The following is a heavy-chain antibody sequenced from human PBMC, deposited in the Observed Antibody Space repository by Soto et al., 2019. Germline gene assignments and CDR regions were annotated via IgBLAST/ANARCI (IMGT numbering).Heavy chain of an antibody. J-gene: IGHJ4*02. V-gene: IGHV3-23*01. CDR3: AKEHGSGSCSDY. Sequence: EVPLLESGGGLVQPGGSLRLSCAASGFTFSSYAMSWVRQAPGKGLEWVSAISGSGGSTYYADSVKGRFTISRDNSKNTRYLQMNSLRAEDTAVYYCAKEHGSGSCSDYWGQGTLVTVSS. CDR1: GFTFSSYA. CDR2: ISGSGGST. D-gene: IGHD3-10*01.